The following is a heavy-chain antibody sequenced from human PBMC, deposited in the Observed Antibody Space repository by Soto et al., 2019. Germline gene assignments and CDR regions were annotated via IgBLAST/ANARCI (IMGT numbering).Heavy chain of an antibody. Sequence: RQPPGKGLEWIGEINHSGSTNYNPSLKSRVTISVDTSKNQFSLKLSSVTAADTAVYYCARVGNGYYFDYWGQGTLVTVPQ. D-gene: IGHD3-3*01. CDR3: ARVGNGYYFDY. V-gene: IGHV4-34*01. CDR2: INHSGST. J-gene: IGHJ4*02.